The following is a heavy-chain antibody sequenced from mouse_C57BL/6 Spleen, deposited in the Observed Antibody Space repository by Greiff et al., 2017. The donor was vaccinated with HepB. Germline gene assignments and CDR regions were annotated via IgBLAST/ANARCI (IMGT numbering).Heavy chain of an antibody. D-gene: IGHD4-1*01. CDR3: ARSQLGRDYFDY. CDR2: IHPNSGST. Sequence: QVQLQQPGAELVKPGASVKLSCKASGYTFTSYWMHWVKQRPGQGLEWIGMIHPNSGSTNYNEKFKSKATLTVDKSSSTAYMQRSSLTSEDSAVYYCARSQLGRDYFDYWGQGTTLTVSS. CDR1: GYTFTSYW. V-gene: IGHV1-64*01. J-gene: IGHJ2*01.